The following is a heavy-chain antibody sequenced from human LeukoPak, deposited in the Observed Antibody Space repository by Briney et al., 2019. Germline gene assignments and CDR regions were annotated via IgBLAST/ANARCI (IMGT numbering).Heavy chain of an antibody. CDR1: GYSFTNYW. D-gene: IGHD3-22*01. Sequence: GESLKISCKGSGYSFTNYWIGWVRQMPGKGLEWMGIIYPGGSNTRYSPSFQGQVTISVDKSVTTAYLQWSSLKASDTAVYYCARLGGSDYDSSGYYYFDYWGQGTLVTVSS. CDR2: IYPGGSNT. V-gene: IGHV5-51*01. CDR3: ARLGGSDYDSSGYYYFDY. J-gene: IGHJ4*02.